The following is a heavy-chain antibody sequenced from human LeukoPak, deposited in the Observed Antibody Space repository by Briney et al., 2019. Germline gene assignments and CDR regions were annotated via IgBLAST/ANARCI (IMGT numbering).Heavy chain of an antibody. D-gene: IGHD3-10*01. Sequence: GGSLRLSCVASGFTFSKYWMHWVRQAPGKGPVWVSRIDSDGSPTDYADSAKGRFTISRDNAKNTLYLQMNSLRVEDTAVYYCARVNSGYKDFDYWGQGALVTVSS. CDR3: ARVNSGYKDFDY. V-gene: IGHV3-74*01. CDR1: GFTFSKYW. CDR2: IDSDGSPT. J-gene: IGHJ4*02.